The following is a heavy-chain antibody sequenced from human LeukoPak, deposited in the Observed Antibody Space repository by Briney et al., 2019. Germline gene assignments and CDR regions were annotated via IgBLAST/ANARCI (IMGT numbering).Heavy chain of an antibody. CDR3: ARARLEPFCWFDP. CDR1: GDSVSSNSAA. Sequence: SQTLSLTCAISGDSVSSNSAAWNWITQSPSRGLEWLGRTYFRSKWYNDYAVSVRSRISINADTSKNQFSLQLNSVTPEDTAVYYCARARLEPFCWFDPWGQGTLVTVSS. CDR2: TYFRSKWYN. J-gene: IGHJ5*02. V-gene: IGHV6-1*01. D-gene: IGHD1-1*01.